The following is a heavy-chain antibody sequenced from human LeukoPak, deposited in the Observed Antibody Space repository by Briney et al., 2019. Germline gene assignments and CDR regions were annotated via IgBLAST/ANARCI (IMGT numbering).Heavy chain of an antibody. CDR3: ARGPDDYGFDY. Sequence: GGSLRLSCAASGFSFSSYSMSWVRQPPGKGLEWVSSISSSSSYIYYADSVKGRFTISRDNAKNSLYLQMNSLRAEDTAVYYCARGPDDYGFDYWGQGTLVTVSS. CDR2: ISSSSSYI. J-gene: IGHJ4*02. CDR1: GFSFSSYS. D-gene: IGHD4-17*01. V-gene: IGHV3-21*01.